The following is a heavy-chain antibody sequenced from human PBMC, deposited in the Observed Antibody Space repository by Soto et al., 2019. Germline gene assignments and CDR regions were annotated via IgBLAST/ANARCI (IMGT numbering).Heavy chain of an antibody. CDR2: IIPIFGTT. CDR3: ARGLYCGGRCYSHFDY. J-gene: IGHJ4*02. CDR1: GGTFSNYP. Sequence: VQLVQSGAEVKKPGSSVKVSCKASGGTFSNYPFIWVRQAPGQGLDWMGGIIPIFGTTDYGQRFQGRVTITADESTNTAYMELSSLRSDDTAVYYCARGLYCGGRCYSHFDYWGQGTLLTVSS. D-gene: IGHD2-21*02. V-gene: IGHV1-69*01.